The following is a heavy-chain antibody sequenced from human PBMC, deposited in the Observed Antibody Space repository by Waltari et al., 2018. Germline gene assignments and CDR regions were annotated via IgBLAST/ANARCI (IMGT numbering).Heavy chain of an antibody. Sequence: QVQLQQWGAGLLKPSETLSLTCAVYGGSFSGYYWSWIHQPPGKGLEWIGESNHSGRTNSNPSLNSRVTISVDTSKNQFSLNLSSGPAADTAVYYCARGGDGYNGGDFDYWGQGTLVTVSS. V-gene: IGHV4-34*01. CDR2: SNHSGRT. CDR3: ARGGDGYNGGDFDY. J-gene: IGHJ4*02. CDR1: GGSFSGYY. D-gene: IGHD5-12*01.